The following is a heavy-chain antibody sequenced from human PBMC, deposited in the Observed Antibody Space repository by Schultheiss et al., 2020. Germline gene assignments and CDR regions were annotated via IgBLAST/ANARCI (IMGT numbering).Heavy chain of an antibody. D-gene: IGHD3-10*01. CDR2: LSYDGNIQ. CDR3: AQAEYYGAGCISH. V-gene: IGHV3-30*18. CDR1: GFTFSSYG. J-gene: IGHJ4*02. Sequence: GGSLRLSCATSGFTFSSYGMHWVRQAPGKGLEWVAVLSYDGNIQYYADSVKGRFTISRDTSKNTLYLQMNSLRAEDTAVYYCAQAEYYGAGCISHWGQGTLVTVSS.